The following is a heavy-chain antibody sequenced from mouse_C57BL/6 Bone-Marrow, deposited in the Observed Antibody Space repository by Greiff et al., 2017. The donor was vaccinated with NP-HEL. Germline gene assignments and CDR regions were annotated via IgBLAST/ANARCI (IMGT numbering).Heavy chain of an antibody. J-gene: IGHJ1*03. CDR3: ARDYYGSSYGYFDV. CDR1: GFTFSDYG. D-gene: IGHD1-1*01. CDR2: ISSGSSTI. V-gene: IGHV5-17*01. Sequence: EVQVVESGGGLVKPGGSLKLSCAASGFTFSDYGMHWVRQAPEKGLEWVAYISSGSSTIYYADTVKGRFTISRDNAKNTLFLQMTSLRSEGTAMYYCARDYYGSSYGYFDVWGTGTTVTVSS.